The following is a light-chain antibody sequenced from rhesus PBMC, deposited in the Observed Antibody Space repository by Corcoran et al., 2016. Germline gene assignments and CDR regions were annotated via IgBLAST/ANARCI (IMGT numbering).Light chain of an antibody. J-gene: IGKJ1*01. V-gene: IGKV3-10*01. Sequence: QAILTQSPATLSLSPGERATLSCRASQSVSSYLAWYQQKPGKSPRLLIYGASKRATGIPDRFSGSGSGTDFTLTISSLEPEDVRHYHCYQHRGGAWTFGLGTKVEIK. CDR2: GAS. CDR3: YQHRGGAWT. CDR1: QSVSSY.